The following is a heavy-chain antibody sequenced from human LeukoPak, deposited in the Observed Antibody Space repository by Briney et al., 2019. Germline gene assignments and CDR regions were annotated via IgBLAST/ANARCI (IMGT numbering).Heavy chain of an antibody. D-gene: IGHD1-1*01. V-gene: IGHV4-39*07. CDR3: ATLTTPGWFNP. CDR2: IYYSGST. J-gene: IGHJ5*02. CDR1: GGSVSSSSYY. Sequence: SETLSLTCTVSGGSVSSSSYYWGWIRQPPGKGLEWIGSIYYSGSTYYNPSLKSRVSISVDTSKNQFSLKLNSLTAADTAMYYCATLTTPGWFNPWGQGTPVTVSS.